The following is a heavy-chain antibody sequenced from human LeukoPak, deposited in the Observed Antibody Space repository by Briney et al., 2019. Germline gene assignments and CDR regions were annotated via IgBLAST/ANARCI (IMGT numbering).Heavy chain of an antibody. CDR1: GYTFTGYY. J-gene: IGHJ3*02. CDR3: AVADPQLEAAFDI. V-gene: IGHV1-2*02. Sequence: ASVKVSCKASGYTFTGYYIHWVRQAPGQGLEWMGWINPNNGGTNYAQKFQGRVTMTTDTSISTAYMELSRLTSDDTAGYYCAVADPQLEAAFDIWGQGTMVTVSS. CDR2: INPNNGGT. D-gene: IGHD6-6*01.